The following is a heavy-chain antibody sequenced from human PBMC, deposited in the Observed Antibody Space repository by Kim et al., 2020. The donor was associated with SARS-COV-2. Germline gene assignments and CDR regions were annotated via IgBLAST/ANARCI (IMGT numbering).Heavy chain of an antibody. Sequence: AETLSLTCTVSGGSISSYYWSWIRQPPGKGLEWIGYIYYSGSTNYNPSLTSRVTISVDTSKNQFSLKLSSVTAADTAVYYCARVGLGYCSSTSCYSAFDIWGQGTMVTVSA. CDR1: GGSISSYY. J-gene: IGHJ3*02. D-gene: IGHD2-2*02. CDR2: IYYSGST. CDR3: ARVGLGYCSSTSCYSAFDI. V-gene: IGHV4-59*01.